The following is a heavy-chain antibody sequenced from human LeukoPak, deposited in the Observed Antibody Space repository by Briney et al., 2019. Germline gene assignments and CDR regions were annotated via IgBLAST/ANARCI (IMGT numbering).Heavy chain of an antibody. Sequence: GGSLRLSCAASGFTFSSYEMNWVRQAPGKGLEWVSYISSSGRTIYYADSVKGRFTISRDNAKNSLYLQMNSLRAEDTAVYYCARDPGCSGGSCYSSFDYWGQGTLVTVSS. CDR2: ISSSGRTI. CDR3: ARDPGCSGGSCYSSFDY. J-gene: IGHJ4*02. D-gene: IGHD2-15*01. V-gene: IGHV3-48*03. CDR1: GFTFSSYE.